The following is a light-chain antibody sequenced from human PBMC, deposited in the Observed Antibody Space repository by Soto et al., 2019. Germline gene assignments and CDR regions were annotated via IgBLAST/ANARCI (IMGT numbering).Light chain of an antibody. V-gene: IGKV1-5*01. CDR2: DAS. Sequence: DIQMTQSPSTLSASVGDRVTITCRASQSIRSWLAWYQQKPGKVPQLLIYDASNLESGVPSRFSGSGSGTEFTLTISSLQPYDFATYYCQQYDSVSKTFGQGTKVEIK. CDR1: QSIRSW. CDR3: QQYDSVSKT. J-gene: IGKJ1*01.